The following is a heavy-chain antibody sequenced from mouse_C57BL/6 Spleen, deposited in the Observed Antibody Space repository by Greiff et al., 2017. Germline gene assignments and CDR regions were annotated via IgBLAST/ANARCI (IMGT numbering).Heavy chain of an antibody. V-gene: IGHV1-59*01. J-gene: IGHJ4*01. Sequence: QVQLQQPGAELVRPGTSVKLSCKASGYTFTSYWMHWVKQRPGQGLEWIGVIDPSDSYTNYNQQFKGQATLPVDTSSSTALMQHISLTSDDSTVYYCTRQLRLRYYAMDYWGQGTSVTVSS. CDR3: TRQLRLRYYAMDY. CDR2: IDPSDSYT. CDR1: GYTFTSYW. D-gene: IGHD3-2*02.